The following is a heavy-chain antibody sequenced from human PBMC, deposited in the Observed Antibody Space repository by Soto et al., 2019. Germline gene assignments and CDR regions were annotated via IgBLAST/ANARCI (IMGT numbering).Heavy chain of an antibody. V-gene: IGHV4-4*02. CDR1: GGSISSSNW. J-gene: IGHJ4*02. Sequence: SETLSLTCAVSGGSISSSNWWSWVRQPPGKGLEWIGEIYHSGSTNYNPSLKSRVTISVDKSKNQFSLKLSSVTAADTAVYYCASSSVDTRNSFDYWGQGTLVTVSS. CDR3: ASSSVDTRNSFDY. D-gene: IGHD5-18*01. CDR2: IYHSGST.